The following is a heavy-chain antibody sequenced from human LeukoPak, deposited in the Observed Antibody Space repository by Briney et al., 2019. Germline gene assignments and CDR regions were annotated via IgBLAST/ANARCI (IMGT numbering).Heavy chain of an antibody. CDR2: IFPGDSRT. CDR3: ACRDLASTWSYP. Sequence: HGESLKISCKGIGYSFTSYWIGWVRQMPGKGLEWMGVIFPGDSRTRYNPSFQGQVTISVDKSISTAYLQWVSLKASDTAMYYCACRDLASTWSYPWGQGTLVTVSS. J-gene: IGHJ5*02. CDR1: GYSFTSYW. V-gene: IGHV5-51*01. D-gene: IGHD2-2*01.